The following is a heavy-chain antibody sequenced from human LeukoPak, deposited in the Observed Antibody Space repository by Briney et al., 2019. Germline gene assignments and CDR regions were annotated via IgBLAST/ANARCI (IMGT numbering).Heavy chain of an antibody. CDR1: GYSISSGYY. V-gene: IGHV4-38-2*02. J-gene: IGHJ4*02. CDR3: ARDVRGSSDY. Sequence: SETLSLTCTVSGYSISSGYYCGWIRQPPGKGLEWIGIIYHSGSTYYNPSLKSRVTISVDTSKNQFSLKLSSVTAADTAVYYCARDVRGSSDYWGQGTLVTVSS. CDR2: IYHSGST. D-gene: IGHD3-10*02.